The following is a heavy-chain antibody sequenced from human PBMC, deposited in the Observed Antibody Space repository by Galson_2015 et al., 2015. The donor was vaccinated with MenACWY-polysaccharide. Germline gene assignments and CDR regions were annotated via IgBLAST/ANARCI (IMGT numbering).Heavy chain of an antibody. CDR3: AKKSCLTTNCEANWFHP. V-gene: IGHV3-23*01. J-gene: IGHJ5*02. CDR1: GFTFSNYA. D-gene: IGHD2-21*01. Sequence: SLRLSCAASGFTFSNYAMTWVRQTPTKGLEWVSTIIGSALETYYADSVKGRFTISRDNSKNTLYLQMNNLKAEDTAVYYCAKKSCLTTNCEANWFHPWGQGTPVTVSS. CDR2: IIGSALET.